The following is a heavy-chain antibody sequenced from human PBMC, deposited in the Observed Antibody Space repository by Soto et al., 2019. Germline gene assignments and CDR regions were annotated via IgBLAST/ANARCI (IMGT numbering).Heavy chain of an antibody. Sequence: QVQLQQWGADVLKPSETLSLTCVVNGGSFSGYYWSWIRQSTGKGLEWIGEINDSGITDSNPSLESRVTTSVDRSKNQFSRNLNSVPDADSAVYHCARGRSSVPDRRGIGYYGLDVWGQATTVTVSS. CDR3: ARGRSSVPDRRGIGYYGLDV. CDR1: GGSFSGYY. J-gene: IGHJ6*02. V-gene: IGHV4-34*01. D-gene: IGHD6-6*01. CDR2: INDSGIT.